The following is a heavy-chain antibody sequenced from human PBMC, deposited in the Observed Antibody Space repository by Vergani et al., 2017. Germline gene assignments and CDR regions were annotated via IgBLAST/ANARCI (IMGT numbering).Heavy chain of an antibody. V-gene: IGHV4-59*01. CDR3: ASFSSSTFDY. J-gene: IGHJ4*02. CDR2: IYYSGST. D-gene: IGHD6-13*01. CDR1: GGSISSYY. Sequence: QVQLQQWGAGLLKPSETLSLTCAVSGGSISSYYWSWIRQPPGKGLEWIGYIYYSGSTNYNPSLKSRVTISVDTSKNQFSLKLSSVTAADTAVYYCASFSSSTFDYWGQGTLVTVSS.